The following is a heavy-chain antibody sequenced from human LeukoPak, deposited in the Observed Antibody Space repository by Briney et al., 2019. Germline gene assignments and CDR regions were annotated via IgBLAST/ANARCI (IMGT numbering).Heavy chain of an antibody. Sequence: GGSLRLSCAASGFTFSSYGMHWVRQAPGKGLEWVAVIWYDGSNKYYADSVKGRFTISRDNSKNTLYLQMNSLRAEDTAVYYCARDLSEQWGSYRGGDCYSPSFDYWGQGTLVTVSS. CDR3: ARDLSEQWGSYRGGDCYSPSFDY. CDR1: GFTFSSYG. D-gene: IGHD2-21*02. V-gene: IGHV3-33*01. CDR2: IWYDGSNK. J-gene: IGHJ4*02.